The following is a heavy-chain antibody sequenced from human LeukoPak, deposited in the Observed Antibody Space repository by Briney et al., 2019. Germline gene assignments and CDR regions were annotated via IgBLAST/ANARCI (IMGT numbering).Heavy chain of an antibody. Sequence: GESLKISCKASGYSFNSYWIGWVRQMPGKGLEWKGIIYPGASDTRYSPSFLGQVTMSADKSISTAYLQWSSLKASDTAMYYCAKRWADSSGSQHYFDYWAREPWSPSPQ. CDR1: GYSFNSYW. V-gene: IGHV5-51*01. CDR3: AKRWADSSGSQHYFDY. D-gene: IGHD3-22*01. J-gene: IGHJ4*02. CDR2: IYPGASDT.